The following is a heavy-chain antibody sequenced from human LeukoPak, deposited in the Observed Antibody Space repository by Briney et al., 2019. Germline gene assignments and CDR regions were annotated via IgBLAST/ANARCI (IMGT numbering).Heavy chain of an antibody. CDR3: ARAKTKSNYYDSSGYYDY. D-gene: IGHD3-22*01. CDR2: INAGNGNT. CDR1: GYTFTSYA. Sequence: ASVKVSCKASGYTFTSYAMHWVRQAPGQRLEWMGWINAGNGNTKYSQKFQGRVTITRGTSASTAYMELSSLRSEDTAVYYCARAKTKSNYYDSSGYYDYWGQGTLVTVSS. J-gene: IGHJ4*02. V-gene: IGHV1-3*01.